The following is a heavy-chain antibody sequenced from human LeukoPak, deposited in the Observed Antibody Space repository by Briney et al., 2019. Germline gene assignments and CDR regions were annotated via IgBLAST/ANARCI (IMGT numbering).Heavy chain of an antibody. D-gene: IGHD3-22*01. J-gene: IGHJ4*02. CDR3: ARGDDSGYYDYFDY. CDR1: GFTFSNYA. CDR2: IDGSGDST. Sequence: GGSLRLSCAASGFTFSNYAMSWVRQAPGKGLEWVSAIDGSGDSTYYADSVKGRFTISRDFSKNTVFLHMNSLRAEDTAMYYCARGDDSGYYDYFDYWGQGALVTVSS. V-gene: IGHV3-23*01.